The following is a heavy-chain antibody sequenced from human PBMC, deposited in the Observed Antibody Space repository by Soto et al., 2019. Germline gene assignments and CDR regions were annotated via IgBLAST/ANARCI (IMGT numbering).Heavy chain of an antibody. Sequence: SETLSLTCTVSGGSISSYYWSWIRQPPGKGLEWIGYIYYSGSTNYNPSLKSRVTISVDTSKNQFSLKLSSVTAADTAVYYCARARYDFWSGYYTGGYYYYGMDVWGQGTTVTVSS. CDR1: GGSISSYY. V-gene: IGHV4-59*01. CDR2: IYYSGST. CDR3: ARARYDFWSGYYTGGYYYYGMDV. D-gene: IGHD3-3*01. J-gene: IGHJ6*02.